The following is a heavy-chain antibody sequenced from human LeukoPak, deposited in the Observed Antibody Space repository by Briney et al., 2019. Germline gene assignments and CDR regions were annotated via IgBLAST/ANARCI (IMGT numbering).Heavy chain of an antibody. CDR1: GGSFSGYY. Sequence: PSETLSLTCAVYGGSFSGYYWSWIRQPPGKGPEWIGEINHSGSTNYNPSLKSRVTISLDTSKSQFSLRLSSVTAADTAVYYCARAIATYFDAFDIWGQGTMVTVSS. CDR2: INHSGST. J-gene: IGHJ3*02. V-gene: IGHV4-34*01. CDR3: ARAIATYFDAFDI. D-gene: IGHD2-21*01.